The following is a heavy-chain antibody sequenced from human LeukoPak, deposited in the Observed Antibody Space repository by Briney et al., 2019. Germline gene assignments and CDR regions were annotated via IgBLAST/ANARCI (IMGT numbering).Heavy chain of an antibody. V-gene: IGHV3-20*04. CDR1: GFTFDDYG. CDR2: INWNGGST. D-gene: IGHD1-14*01. Sequence: GGSLRLSCAASGFTFDDYGMSWVRQAPGKGLEWVSGINWNGGSTGYADSVKGRFTISRDNAKNSLYLQMNSLRAEDTAVYYCAKIPEGANWFDPWGQGTLVTVSS. J-gene: IGHJ5*02. CDR3: AKIPEGANWFDP.